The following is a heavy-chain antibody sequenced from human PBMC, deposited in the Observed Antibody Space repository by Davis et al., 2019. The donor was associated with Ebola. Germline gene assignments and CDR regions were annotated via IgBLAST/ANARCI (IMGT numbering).Heavy chain of an antibody. Sequence: ASVKVSCTASGYTFTSYAMHWVRQAPGQRLEWMGWINAGNGNTKYSQKFQGRITITRDTSTSTVYMELSSLRSEDTAVYYCARGSGSSSGGGYYYMDVWGKGTTVTVSS. CDR2: INAGNGNT. J-gene: IGHJ6*03. CDR1: GYTFTSYA. CDR3: ARGSGSSSGGGYYYMDV. V-gene: IGHV1-3*01. D-gene: IGHD6-6*01.